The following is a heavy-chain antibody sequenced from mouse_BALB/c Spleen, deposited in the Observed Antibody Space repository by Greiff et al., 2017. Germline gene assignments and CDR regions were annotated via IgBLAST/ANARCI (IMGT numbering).Heavy chain of an antibody. Sequence: DVHLVESGPGLVKPSQSLSLTCTVTGYSITSDYAWNWIRQFPGNKLEWMGYISYSGSTSYNPSLKSRISITRDTSKNQFFLQLNSVTTEDTATYYCAREGYGNLFAYWGQGTLVTVSA. V-gene: IGHV3-2*02. D-gene: IGHD2-10*02. CDR2: ISYSGST. CDR1: GYSITSDYA. CDR3: AREGYGNLFAY. J-gene: IGHJ3*01.